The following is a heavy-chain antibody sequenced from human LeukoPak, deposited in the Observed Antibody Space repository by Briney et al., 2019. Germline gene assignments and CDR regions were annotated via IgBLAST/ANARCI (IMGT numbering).Heavy chain of an antibody. CDR3: ARSVTTFDY. D-gene: IGHD4-11*01. Sequence: SVTASSRGYGDTYASYYMHWGRQALGQGLEWMGIINPSGGSTSYAQKFQGRVTMTRDTSTSTVYMELSSLRSEDTAVYYCARSVTTFDYWGQGTLVTVSS. CDR2: INPSGGST. CDR1: GDTYASYY. V-gene: IGHV1-46*01. J-gene: IGHJ4*02.